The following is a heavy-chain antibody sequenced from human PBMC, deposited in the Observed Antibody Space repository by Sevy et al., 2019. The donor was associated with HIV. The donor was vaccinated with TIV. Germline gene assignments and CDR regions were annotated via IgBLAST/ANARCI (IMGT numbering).Heavy chain of an antibody. D-gene: IGHD3-22*01. CDR3: ARSDGRTMNVNDYFDY. CDR1: GFSLSTSGVG. CDR2: IYWNDDK. V-gene: IGHV2-5*01. Sequence: SGPTLVNPTQTLTLTCAFSGFSLSTSGVGVGWIRQPPGKALEWLALIYWNDDKRYSPSLKSRLTITKDTSKNQVVLTMTNMDPVDTATYYCARSDGRTMNVNDYFDYWGQGTLVTVSS. J-gene: IGHJ4*02.